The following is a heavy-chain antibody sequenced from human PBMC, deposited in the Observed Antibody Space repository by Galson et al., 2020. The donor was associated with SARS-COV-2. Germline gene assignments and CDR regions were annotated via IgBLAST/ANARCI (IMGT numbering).Heavy chain of an antibody. Sequence: SETLSLTCTVSGSSISSGYYWGWIRQPPGKGLEWIGSIHHNGITYHNVSLQSRVTISVDPSNNQFPLKLSSVTAADTAVYFCARAYSGPVSYWGQGTQVTVSS. D-gene: IGHD1-26*01. V-gene: IGHV4-38-2*02. J-gene: IGHJ4*02. CDR3: ARAYSGPVSY. CDR1: GSSISSGYY. CDR2: IHHNGIT.